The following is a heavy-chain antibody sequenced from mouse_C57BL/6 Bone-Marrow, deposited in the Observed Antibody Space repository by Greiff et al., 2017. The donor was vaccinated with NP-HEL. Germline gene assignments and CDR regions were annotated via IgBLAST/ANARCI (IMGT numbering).Heavy chain of an antibody. V-gene: IGHV1-81*01. CDR3: ARELRPHYYAMDY. J-gene: IGHJ4*01. CDR2: IYPRSGNT. Sequence: VQLQQSGAELARPGALVKLSCKASGYTFTSYGISWVKQRTGQGLEWIGEIYPRSGNTYYNEKFKGKATLTADKSSSTAYMELRSLTSEDSAVYFCARELRPHYYAMDYWGQGTSVTVSS. CDR1: GYTFTSYG. D-gene: IGHD3-2*02.